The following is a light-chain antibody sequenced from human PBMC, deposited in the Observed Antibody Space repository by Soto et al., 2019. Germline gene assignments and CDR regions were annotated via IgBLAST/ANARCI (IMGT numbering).Light chain of an antibody. J-gene: IGLJ3*02. V-gene: IGLV2-14*01. CDR2: DVS. Sequence: QSVLTQPASVSGSPGQSIAISCTGTSSDIGAYNYVSWYQQHPGKAPKLMIYDVSNRPSGVSDRFSGSKSGNTASLTISGLQAEDEADYYCNAHASSRMFGGGTKVTVL. CDR1: SSDIGAYNY. CDR3: NAHASSRM.